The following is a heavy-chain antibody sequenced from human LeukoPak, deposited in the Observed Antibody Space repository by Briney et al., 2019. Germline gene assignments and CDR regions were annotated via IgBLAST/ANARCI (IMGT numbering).Heavy chain of an antibody. D-gene: IGHD3-22*01. CDR2: ISGSGGST. CDR3: AKGSDYDSSGYSPYFDY. J-gene: IGHJ4*02. Sequence: TGGSLRLXCAASGFTFSSYAMSWVRQAPGKGLESVSAISGSGGSTYYADSVKGRFTISRDNSKNTLYLQMNSLRAEDTAVYYCAKGSDYDSSGYSPYFDYWGQGTLVTVSS. V-gene: IGHV3-23*01. CDR1: GFTFSSYA.